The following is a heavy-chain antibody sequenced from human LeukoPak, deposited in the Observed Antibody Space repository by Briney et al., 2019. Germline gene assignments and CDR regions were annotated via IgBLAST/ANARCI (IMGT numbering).Heavy chain of an antibody. V-gene: IGHV4-61*02. CDR1: GGSISSGSYY. CDR3: AREFDY. Sequence: PSETLSLTCTVSGGSISSGSYYWSWIRQPAGKGLEWIGRVYTSGSTSYNPSLKSRVTISVDTSKNQFSLKLSSVTAADTAVYYCAREFDYWGQGTLVTVSS. CDR2: VYTSGST. J-gene: IGHJ4*02.